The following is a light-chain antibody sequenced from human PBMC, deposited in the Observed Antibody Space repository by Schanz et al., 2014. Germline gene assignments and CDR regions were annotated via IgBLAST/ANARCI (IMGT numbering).Light chain of an antibody. Sequence: AIRMTQSPSSLSASTGDRVTITCRASQGISSYLAWYQQKPGKAPKLLIYAASTLQSGVPSRFSGSGSGTDFTLTISCLQSEDFATYYCQQYNSYSMYTFGQGTKLEIK. V-gene: IGKV1-8*01. CDR3: QQYNSYSMYT. CDR2: AAS. CDR1: QGISSY. J-gene: IGKJ2*01.